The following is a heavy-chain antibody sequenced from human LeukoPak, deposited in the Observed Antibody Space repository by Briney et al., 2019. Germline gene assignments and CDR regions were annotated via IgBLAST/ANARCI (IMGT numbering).Heavy chain of an antibody. J-gene: IGHJ4*02. CDR1: GFTFKNYV. V-gene: IGHV3-23*01. CDR3: AKKLVVMPAAILAGGEGALFDY. Sequence: GGSLRLSCAASGFTFKNYVMSWVRQAPGKGVEWVSAISGSGGSTYYADSVKGRFTISRDTSKNTLYLQMNSLRAEDTDVYYCAKKLVVMPAAILAGGEGALFDYWGQGTLVTVSS. D-gene: IGHD2-2*02. CDR2: ISGSGGST.